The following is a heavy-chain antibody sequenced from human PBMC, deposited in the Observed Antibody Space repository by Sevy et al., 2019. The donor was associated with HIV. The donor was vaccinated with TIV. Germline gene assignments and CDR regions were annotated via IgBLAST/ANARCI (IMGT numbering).Heavy chain of an antibody. CDR2: MKEDGSEK. D-gene: IGHD5-18*01. CDR3: VRGGVGGYSYILDY. CDR1: GFTFSVYW. V-gene: IGHV3-7*04. J-gene: IGHJ4*02. Sequence: GGSLRLSCAASGFTFSVYWMSWVRQAPGKGMEWVANMKEDGSEKSYVDSVKGRFTISRDNAKNSLYLQMNSPRAEDTGVYYCVRGGVGGYSYILDYWGQGTLVTGSS.